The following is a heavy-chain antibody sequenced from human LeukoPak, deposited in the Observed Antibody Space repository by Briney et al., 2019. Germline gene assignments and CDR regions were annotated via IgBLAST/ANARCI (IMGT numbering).Heavy chain of an antibody. CDR1: GFTVSSNY. CDR2: IYSGGST. J-gene: IGHJ5*02. V-gene: IGHV3-53*01. Sequence: GGSLRLSCAASGFTVSSNYMSWVRQAPGKGLEWVSVIYSGGSTYYADSVKGRFTISRVNSKNTLYLQMNSLRAEDTAVYYCARSLYYGSENWFDPWGQGTLVTVSS. CDR3: ARSLYYGSENWFDP. D-gene: IGHD3-10*01.